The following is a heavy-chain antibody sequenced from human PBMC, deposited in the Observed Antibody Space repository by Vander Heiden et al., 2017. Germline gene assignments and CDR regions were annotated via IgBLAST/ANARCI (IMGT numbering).Heavy chain of an antibody. J-gene: IGHJ4*02. CDR1: GGSFSGYY. CDR2: INHSGST. CDR3: ARGHNVPRPITKGRFDY. Sequence: QVQLQQWGAGLLKPSETLSLTCAVYGGSFSGYYWSWIRQPPGKGLEWIGEINHSGSTNYNPSLKSRVTISVDTSKNQFSLKLSSVTAADTAVYYCARGHNVPRPITKGRFDYWGQGTLVTVSS. V-gene: IGHV4-34*01. D-gene: IGHD3-10*01.